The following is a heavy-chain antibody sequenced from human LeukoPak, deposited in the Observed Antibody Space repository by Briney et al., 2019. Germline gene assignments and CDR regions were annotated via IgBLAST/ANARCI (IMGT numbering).Heavy chain of an antibody. CDR1: GGSFSGYY. Sequence: PSETLSLTCAVYGGSFSGYYWSWIRQPPGKGLEWIGEINHSGSTNYNPSLKSRVTISVDTSKNQFSLKLSSVTAADTAVYYCARQDDYGDYGFAYWGQGTLVTVSS. CDR3: ARQDDYGDYGFAY. J-gene: IGHJ4*02. CDR2: INHSGST. D-gene: IGHD4-17*01. V-gene: IGHV4-34*01.